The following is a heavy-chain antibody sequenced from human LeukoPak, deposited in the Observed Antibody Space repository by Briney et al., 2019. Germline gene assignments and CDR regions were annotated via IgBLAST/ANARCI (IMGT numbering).Heavy chain of an antibody. Sequence: GGSLRLSCAASGFTFSSYGMHWVRQAPGKGLEWVAFIRYDGSNKYYADSVKGRFTISRDNSKNTLYLQMNSLRAEDTAVYYCARPRGDYGDYRGGIDYWGQGTLVTVSS. J-gene: IGHJ4*02. D-gene: IGHD4-17*01. CDR1: GFTFSSYG. CDR3: ARPRGDYGDYRGGIDY. V-gene: IGHV3-30*02. CDR2: IRYDGSNK.